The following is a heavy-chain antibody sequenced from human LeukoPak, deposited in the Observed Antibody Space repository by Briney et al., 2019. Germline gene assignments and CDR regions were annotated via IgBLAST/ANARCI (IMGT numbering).Heavy chain of an antibody. V-gene: IGHV1-69*06. CDR2: IIPIFGTA. CDR3: ARLKDEGGYFDY. D-gene: IGHD1-26*01. Sequence: ASVKVSCKASGGTFSSYAISWVRQAPGQGLEWMGGIIPIFGTANYAQKFQGRVTITADKSTSTAYMELSSLRSEDTAVYYCARLKDEGGYFDYWGQGTLVTVSS. CDR1: GGTFSSYA. J-gene: IGHJ4*02.